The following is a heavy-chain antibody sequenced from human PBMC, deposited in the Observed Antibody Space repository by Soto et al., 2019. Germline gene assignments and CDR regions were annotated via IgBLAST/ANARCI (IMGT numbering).Heavy chain of an antibody. V-gene: IGHV4-39*01. CDR1: GGSISSNNYY. D-gene: IGHD2-2*01. CDR2: IFYSGTT. Sequence: QLQLQESGPGLVKPSETLSLTCTVSGGSISSNNYYWGWIRQPPGKGLEWIGNIFYSGTTHYNPSLKSRVTISVDTPKNQFSLKLSSVTAADTAVNYCARYCSSTTCYVKAFDIWGQGTMVTVSS. CDR3: ARYCSSTTCYVKAFDI. J-gene: IGHJ3*02.